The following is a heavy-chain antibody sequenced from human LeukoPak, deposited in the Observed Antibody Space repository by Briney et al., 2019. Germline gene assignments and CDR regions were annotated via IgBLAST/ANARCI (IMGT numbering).Heavy chain of an antibody. Sequence: PGGSLRLSCAASGSTYCTYAMTWVRQAPGKGLEWISLISGDGENTYYADSVKGRFTISRDNAKNSLYLQLNTLRAEDTAVYYCARGHAGLDYWGQGALVTVAS. D-gene: IGHD2-8*01. CDR1: GSTYCTYA. V-gene: IGHV3-23*01. J-gene: IGHJ4*02. CDR2: ISGDGENT. CDR3: ARGHAGLDY.